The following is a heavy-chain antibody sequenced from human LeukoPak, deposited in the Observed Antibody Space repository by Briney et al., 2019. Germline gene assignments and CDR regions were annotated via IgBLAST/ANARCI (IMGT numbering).Heavy chain of an antibody. D-gene: IGHD3-22*01. Sequence: RPGGSLRLSCAASGFTFDDYGMSWVRQAPGKGLEWVSGINWNGGSTGYADSVKGRFTISRDNSKNTLYLQMNSLRAEDTAVYYCATLINPRKAYYDSDYWGQGTLVTVSS. CDR1: GFTFDDYG. CDR2: INWNGGST. J-gene: IGHJ4*02. V-gene: IGHV3-20*04. CDR3: ATLINPRKAYYDSDY.